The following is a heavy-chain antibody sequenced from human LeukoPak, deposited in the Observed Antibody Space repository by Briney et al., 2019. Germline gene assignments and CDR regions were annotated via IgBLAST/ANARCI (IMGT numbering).Heavy chain of an antibody. CDR2: IYYNGST. D-gene: IGHD3-10*01. CDR1: GGSISTSSYY. Sequence: SETLSLTCTVSGGSISTSSYYWGWIRQPPGKGLQWIGSIYYNGSTYHNPSLKSRVIISIDTSKNQFSLKLSSVTAADTAVFYCARHKMVRGIGYYYYMDVWGKGTAVTISS. CDR3: ARHKMVRGIGYYYYMDV. V-gene: IGHV4-39*01. J-gene: IGHJ6*03.